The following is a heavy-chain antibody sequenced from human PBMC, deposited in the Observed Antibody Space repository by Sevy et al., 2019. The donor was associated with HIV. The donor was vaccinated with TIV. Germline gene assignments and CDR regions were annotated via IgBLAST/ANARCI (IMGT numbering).Heavy chain of an antibody. CDR3: ARGIVGPRNNNFDY. CDR2: INPHSGGT. J-gene: IGHJ4*02. Sequence: ASVKVSCKTSGYTFSAHYIHWVRQAPGQGLEWMGWINPHSGGTIYAQKFQGWVTMTRDTSISTAYMALNRLKSDDMAVYYCARGIVGPRNNNFDYWGQGTLVTVSS. D-gene: IGHD1-26*01. V-gene: IGHV1-2*04. CDR1: GYTFSAHY.